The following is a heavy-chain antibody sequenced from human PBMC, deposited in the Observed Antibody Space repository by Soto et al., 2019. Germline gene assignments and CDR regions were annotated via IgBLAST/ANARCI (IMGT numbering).Heavy chain of an antibody. J-gene: IGHJ4*02. D-gene: IGHD1-26*01. CDR2: IWYDGSNK. CDR1: GFTFSSYG. Sequence: GGSLRLSCAASGFTFSSYGMHWVRQAPGKGLEWVAVIWYDGSNKYYADSVKGRFTISRDNSKNTLYLQMNSLRAEDTAVYYCARDPSDNIVGATLNGNEGEYYFDYWGQGTLVTVSS. V-gene: IGHV3-33*01. CDR3: ARDPSDNIVGATLNGNEGEYYFDY.